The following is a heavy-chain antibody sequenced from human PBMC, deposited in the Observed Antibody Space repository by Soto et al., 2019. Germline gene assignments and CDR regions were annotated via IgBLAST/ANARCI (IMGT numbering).Heavy chain of an antibody. V-gene: IGHV6-1*01. J-gene: IGHJ5*02. CDR3: ARGGQQPILNWFDP. CDR2: TYYRSKWYN. CDR1: GDSVSSNSAA. D-gene: IGHD6-13*01. Sequence: SQTLSLTCAISGDSVSSNSAAWNWIRQSPSRGLEWLGRTYYRSKWYNDYAVSVKSRITINPDISKNQFSLQLNSVTPEDTAVYYCARGGQQPILNWFDPWGQGTLVTVSS.